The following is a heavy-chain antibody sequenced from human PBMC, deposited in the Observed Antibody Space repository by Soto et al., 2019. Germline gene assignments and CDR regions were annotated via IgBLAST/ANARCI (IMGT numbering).Heavy chain of an antibody. Sequence: QVQLVESGGGVVQPGRSLRLSCAASGFTFSGYAMHWVRQAPGKGLEWVAVISYDGSNKYYADSVKGRFTISRDNSKNTLYLQMNSLRAEDTAVYFCARDFCAGDCYQDYWGQGTLVTVSS. J-gene: IGHJ4*02. CDR1: GFTFSGYA. D-gene: IGHD2-21*02. CDR3: ARDFCAGDCYQDY. CDR2: ISYDGSNK. V-gene: IGHV3-30-3*01.